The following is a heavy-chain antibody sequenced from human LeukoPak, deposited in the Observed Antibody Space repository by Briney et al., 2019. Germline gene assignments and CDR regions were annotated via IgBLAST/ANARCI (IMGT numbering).Heavy chain of an antibody. V-gene: IGHV4-34*01. D-gene: IGHD3-22*01. CDR3: ARGVYYDSSGYTYFDY. Sequence: SETLSLTCAVYGGSFSGYYWSWIRQPPGKGLEWIGEINHSGSTNYNPSLKSRVTISVDTSKNQFSLKLSSVTAADTAVYYSARGVYYDSSGYTYFDYWGQGTLVTVSS. CDR2: INHSGST. CDR1: GGSFSGYY. J-gene: IGHJ4*02.